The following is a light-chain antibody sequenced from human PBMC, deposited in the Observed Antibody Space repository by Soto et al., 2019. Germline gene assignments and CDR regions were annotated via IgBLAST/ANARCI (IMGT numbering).Light chain of an antibody. Sequence: SVLTQSPGTLSLSPGERATLSCRASQSVSSNYLAWYQQKPGQAPRLLIHGASSRATGIPDRFSGSGSGTDFTLTISRLEPEDFAVYYCQQYGSSPWTFGQGTKVDIK. CDR2: GAS. CDR1: QSVSSNY. J-gene: IGKJ1*01. V-gene: IGKV3-20*01. CDR3: QQYGSSPWT.